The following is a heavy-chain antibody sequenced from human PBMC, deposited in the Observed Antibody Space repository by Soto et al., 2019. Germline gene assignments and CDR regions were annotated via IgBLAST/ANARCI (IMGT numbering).Heavy chain of an antibody. V-gene: IGHV1-8*01. CDR1: GYTFTTYD. CDR2: MSPNSGAT. CDR3: ARAVDAGVDV. D-gene: IGHD1-1*01. J-gene: IGHJ6*02. Sequence: QVQLVQSGAEVTKPGASVKVSCKASGYTFTTYDINWVRQATGQGLEWLGWMSPNSGATGYAQKFQGRVTMTRDTSISTAYMELSNLRSEDTAMYFCARAVDAGVDVWGQGTTVTVSS.